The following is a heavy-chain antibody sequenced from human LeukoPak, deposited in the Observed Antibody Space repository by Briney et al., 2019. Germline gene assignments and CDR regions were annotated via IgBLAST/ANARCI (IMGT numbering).Heavy chain of an antibody. CDR3: TRMTTGHDY. CDR2: INHSGYT. Sequence: QPSETLSLTCAVSGVSFNDYYWSWVRQTPGKGLEWIGEINHSGYTNDSPSLKSRVTLSIDTSRKQFSLNLRSVTVADTGIYYCTRMTTGHDYWGQGTLVTVSS. V-gene: IGHV4-34*01. J-gene: IGHJ4*02. D-gene: IGHD4-17*01. CDR1: GVSFNDYY.